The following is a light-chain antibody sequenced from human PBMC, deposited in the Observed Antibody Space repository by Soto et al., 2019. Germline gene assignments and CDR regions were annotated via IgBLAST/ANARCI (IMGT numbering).Light chain of an antibody. CDR2: GAS. J-gene: IGKJ1*01. V-gene: IGKV1-6*01. CDR3: LQDDNYPRT. CDR1: QDIRND. Sequence: AIQMTQSPSSLSASVGDRVTITCRASQDIRNDLGWYQQKPGKAPKLLIYGASTLQSGVPSRFSGSVSDTYVTLNIRSLQPEDFATYYCLQDDNYPRTFGQGTKVEIK.